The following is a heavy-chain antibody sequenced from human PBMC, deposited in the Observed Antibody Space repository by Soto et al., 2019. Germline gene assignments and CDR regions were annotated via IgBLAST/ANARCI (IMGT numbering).Heavy chain of an antibody. V-gene: IGHV4-4*02. CDR2: IFHDGTA. CDR1: GVSISSGNW. D-gene: IGHD3-16*01. J-gene: IGHJ4*02. CDR3: ARLVYDTRLNYLYFDF. Sequence: SETLSLTCAVSGVSISSGNWLTWVRQSPRKGLEYIGEIFHDGTANYYSSFGRRVAMSVDKSKNEFALRLTSVTAADTAIYYCARLVYDTRLNYLYFDFWGQGALVTVSS.